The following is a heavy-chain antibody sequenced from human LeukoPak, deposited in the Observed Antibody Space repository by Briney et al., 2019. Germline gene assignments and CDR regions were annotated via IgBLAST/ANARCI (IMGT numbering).Heavy chain of an antibody. CDR2: IYYSGST. CDR3: ARRNYYVSGSYYRGFDP. CDR1: GGSISSGGYY. J-gene: IGHJ5*02. V-gene: IGHV4-31*03. Sequence: SQTLSLTCTVSGGSISSGGYYWSWIRQHPGKGLEWIGYIYYSGSTYYNPSLKSRVTISVDTSKNQFSLKLSSVTAADTAVYYCARRNYYVSGSYYRGFDPWGQGTLVTVSS. D-gene: IGHD3-10*01.